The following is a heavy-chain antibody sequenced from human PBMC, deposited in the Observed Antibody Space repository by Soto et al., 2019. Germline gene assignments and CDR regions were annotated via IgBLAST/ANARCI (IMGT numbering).Heavy chain of an antibody. CDR1: GYPVTAYY. V-gene: IGHV1-2*02. CDR3: ARGGGVGVAGSAAFDM. J-gene: IGHJ3*02. Sequence: QLHLVQSGAVVKKPGASVTVSCSASGYPVTAYYMHWVRQAPGRGLEWMGGINPATGAAKYTQTFQGRVTMPRGTSTITVFMELRGLTSEDTAVFYCARGGGVGVAGSAAFDMWGQGTLVTVSS. CDR2: INPATGAA. D-gene: IGHD3-3*01.